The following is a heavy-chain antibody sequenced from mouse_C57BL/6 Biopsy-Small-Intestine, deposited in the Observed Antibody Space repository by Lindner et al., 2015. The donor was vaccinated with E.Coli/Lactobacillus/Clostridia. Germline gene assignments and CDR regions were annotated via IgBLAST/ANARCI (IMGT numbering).Heavy chain of an antibody. CDR2: ISSGSSTI. CDR1: GFTFSNYG. J-gene: IGHJ4*01. Sequence: VQLQESGGGLVKPGGSLKLSCAASGFTFSNYGMHWVRQAPEKGLGWVAYISSGSSTIYYADTVKGRFTISRDNAKNTLFLQMTSLRSEDTAMYYCARDGNYVYYYAMDYWGQGTSVTVSS. D-gene: IGHD2-1*01. CDR3: ARDGNYVYYYAMDY. V-gene: IGHV5-17*01.